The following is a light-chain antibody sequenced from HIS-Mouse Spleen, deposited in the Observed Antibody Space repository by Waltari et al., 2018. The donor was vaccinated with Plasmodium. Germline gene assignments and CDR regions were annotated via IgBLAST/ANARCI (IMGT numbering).Light chain of an antibody. CDR1: QSISSW. CDR2: KAT. Sequence: DIQMTQSPSTLSASVGDRVTITCRASQSISSWLAWYQQKPGTAPKLLIYKATSLASGVPSRFSGNGSVTEFTLTISSLQPDDFATYYCQQYNSYSWTFGQGTKVEIK. V-gene: IGKV1-5*03. CDR3: QQYNSYSWT. J-gene: IGKJ1*01.